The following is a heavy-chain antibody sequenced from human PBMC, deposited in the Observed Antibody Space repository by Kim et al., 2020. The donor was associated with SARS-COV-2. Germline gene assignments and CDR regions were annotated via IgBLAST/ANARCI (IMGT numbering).Heavy chain of an antibody. D-gene: IGHD3-10*01. Sequence: GGSLRLSCAASGFTFSSFPMHWIRQTPVKGLECVAVVAKDGNEKYYRDSVKGRFTIARDNSKNTLYLEMNSLRDEDTAMYYCVRDQGMNQFDYWGHGTLVAVSA. CDR3: VRDQGMNQFDY. CDR2: VAKDGNEK. V-gene: IGHV3-30-3*01. CDR1: GFTFSSFP. J-gene: IGHJ4*01.